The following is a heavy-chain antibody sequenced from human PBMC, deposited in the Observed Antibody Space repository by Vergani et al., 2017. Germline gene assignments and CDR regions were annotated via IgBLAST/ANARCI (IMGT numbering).Heavy chain of an antibody. CDR3: ARRLPYYYDSSGGRSFAFDI. CDR2: IYYSGST. CDR1: GGSISSYY. V-gene: IGHV4-59*08. J-gene: IGHJ3*02. D-gene: IGHD3-22*01. Sequence: QVQLQESGPGLVKPSETLSLTCTVSGGSISSYYWSWIRQPPGEGLEWSGYIYYSGSTNYNHSLKSRVTISVDTSKNQFSLKLSSVTAADTAVYYCARRLPYYYDSSGGRSFAFDIWGQGTMVTVSS.